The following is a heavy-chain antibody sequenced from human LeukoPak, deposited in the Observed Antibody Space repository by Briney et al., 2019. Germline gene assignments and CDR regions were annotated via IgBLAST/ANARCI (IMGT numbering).Heavy chain of an antibody. D-gene: IGHD1-1*01. CDR2: IYYSGST. CDR3: ARVGAYNSPLNAFDI. J-gene: IGHJ3*02. CDR1: GGSLTSGDYY. V-gene: IGHV4-30-4*08. Sequence: SETLSLTCTVSGGSLTSGDYYWSWIRQPPGKGLEWIGYIYYSGSTYYNPSLKSRITISVDTSKNQFSLKLTSVTAADTAVYYCARVGAYNSPLNAFDIWGQGTMVTLSS.